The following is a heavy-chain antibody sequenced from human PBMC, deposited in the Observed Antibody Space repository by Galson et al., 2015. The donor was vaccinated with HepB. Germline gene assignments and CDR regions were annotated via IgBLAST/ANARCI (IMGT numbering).Heavy chain of an antibody. V-gene: IGHV4-59*01. CDR2: IYYSGST. CDR3: ARDLRRDYYDILTGYYYHTTGDWFDP. J-gene: IGHJ5*02. Sequence: TLSLTCTVSGGSISSYYWSWIRQPPGKGLEWIGYIYYSGSTNYNPSLKSRVTISVDTSKNQFSLKLSSVTAADTAVYYCARDLRRDYYDILTGYYYHTTGDWFDPWGQGTLVTVSS. D-gene: IGHD3-9*01. CDR1: GGSISSYY.